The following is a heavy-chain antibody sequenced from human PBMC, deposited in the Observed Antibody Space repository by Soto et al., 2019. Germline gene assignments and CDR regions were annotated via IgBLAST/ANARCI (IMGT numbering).Heavy chain of an antibody. J-gene: IGHJ3*02. CDR3: AKEDDAWTNGHFDI. V-gene: IGHV3-23*01. Sequence: GGSLRLSCAASGFSFSSYDMSWVRQAPGKGLEWVSGISGSGGSAYYADSVKGRFTISRDNSKNTLYVQRNSLRAEDTAIYYCAKEDDAWTNGHFDIWGQGTMVTVSS. CDR1: GFSFSSYD. D-gene: IGHD2-8*01. CDR2: ISGSGGSA.